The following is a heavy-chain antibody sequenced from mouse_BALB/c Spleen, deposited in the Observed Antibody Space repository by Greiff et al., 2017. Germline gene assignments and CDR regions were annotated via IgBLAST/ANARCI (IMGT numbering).Heavy chain of an antibody. CDR1: GYTFTSYW. J-gene: IGHJ2*01. V-gene: IGHV1S81*02. D-gene: IGHD1-1*01. Sequence: VQLQQPGAELVKPGASVKLSCKASGYTFTSYWMHWVKQRPGQGLEWIGEINPSNGRTNYNEKFKSKATLTVDKSSSTAYMQLSSLTSVDSAVYYCARWGRYFDYWGQGTTLTVSS. CDR3: ARWGRYFDY. CDR2: INPSNGRT.